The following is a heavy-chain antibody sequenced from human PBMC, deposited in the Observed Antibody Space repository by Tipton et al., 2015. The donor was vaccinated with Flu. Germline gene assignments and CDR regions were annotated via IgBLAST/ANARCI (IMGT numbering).Heavy chain of an antibody. CDR2: IYTSGST. CDR1: GGSISSGSYY. J-gene: IGHJ4*02. Sequence: TLSLTCTVSGGSISSGSYYWSWIRQPAGKGLEWIGRIYTSGSTNYNPSLKSRVTISVDTSKNQFSLKLSSVTAAGTAVYFLFPSRTDSGWSDYWGQGTLVTVSS. V-gene: IGHV4-61*02. D-gene: IGHD6-13*01. CDR3: FPSRTDSGWSDY.